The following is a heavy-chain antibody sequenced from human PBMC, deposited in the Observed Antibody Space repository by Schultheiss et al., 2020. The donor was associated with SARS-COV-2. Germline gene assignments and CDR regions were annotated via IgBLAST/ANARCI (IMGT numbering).Heavy chain of an antibody. CDR2: ISYDGSNK. J-gene: IGHJ6*02. CDR1: GFTFSSYA. CDR3: ARHVGATVEDPNYYYYGMDV. V-gene: IGHV3-30-3*01. Sequence: GGSLRLSCAASGFTFSSYAMHWVRQAPGKGLEWVAVISYDGSNKYYADSVKGRFTISRDNSKNTLYLQMNSLRAEDTAVYYCARHVGATVEDPNYYYYGMDVWGQGTTVTVSS. D-gene: IGHD1-26*01.